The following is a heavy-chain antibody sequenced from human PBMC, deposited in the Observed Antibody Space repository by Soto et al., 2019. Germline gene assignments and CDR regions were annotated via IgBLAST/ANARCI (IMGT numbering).Heavy chain of an antibody. J-gene: IGHJ3*02. D-gene: IGHD3-3*01. CDR1: GGSFSGYY. CDR3: ARGPYYDFWSGHKSNAFDI. V-gene: IGHV4-34*01. Sequence: SETLSLTCAVYGGSFSGYYWSWIRQSPGKGLEWIGEINHSGSTNYNPSIKSRVTISVDTSKNQFSLKLSSVTAADTAVYYCARGPYYDFWSGHKSNAFDIWGQGTMVTVSS. CDR2: INHSGST.